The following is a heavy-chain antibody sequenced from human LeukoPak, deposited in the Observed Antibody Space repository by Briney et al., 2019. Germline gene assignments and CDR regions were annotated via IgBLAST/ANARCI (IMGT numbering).Heavy chain of an antibody. Sequence: PGGSLRLSCAASGFTFSSYGMHWVRQAPGKGLEWVAVISYDGSIKYYADSVKGRFTISRDNSKNTLYLQMNSLRAEDTAVYYCAKGTNLYSSEFDYWGQGTLVTVSS. D-gene: IGHD6-19*01. CDR1: GFTFSSYG. CDR2: ISYDGSIK. V-gene: IGHV3-30*18. J-gene: IGHJ4*02. CDR3: AKGTNLYSSEFDY.